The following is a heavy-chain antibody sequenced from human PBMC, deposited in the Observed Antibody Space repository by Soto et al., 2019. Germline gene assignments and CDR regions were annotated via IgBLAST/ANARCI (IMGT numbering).Heavy chain of an antibody. J-gene: IGHJ6*03. D-gene: IGHD3-10*01. CDR1: GASFSGYQ. CDR3: ARGLIVWFGELSRRGGHYYYMDV. V-gene: IGHV4-34*01. Sequence: SETLSLTCAVYGASFSGYQWTSIRQTPGKGLEWIGEINDSGNINYNPSLKSRVTISLDTPKKQISLKLSSVTAADSAVYYCARGLIVWFGELSRRGGHYYYMDVWGKGTTVTVSS. CDR2: INDSGNI.